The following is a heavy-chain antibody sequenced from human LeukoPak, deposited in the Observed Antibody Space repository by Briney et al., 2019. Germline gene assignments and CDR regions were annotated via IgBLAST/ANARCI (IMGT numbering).Heavy chain of an antibody. CDR2: ITTSDGNT. D-gene: IGHD7-27*01. CDR1: GLTFSKSA. J-gene: IGHJ4*02. Sequence: GGSLRLSCAASGLTFSKSALTWVRQAPGKGLEWVSTITTSDGNTYYADSVKGRFTVSRDNSKNTLFLQMNSLRAEDTAVYYCAKDGGLWVSAHWGDSWGRGTLVTVSS. CDR3: AKDGGLWVSAHWGDS. V-gene: IGHV3-23*01.